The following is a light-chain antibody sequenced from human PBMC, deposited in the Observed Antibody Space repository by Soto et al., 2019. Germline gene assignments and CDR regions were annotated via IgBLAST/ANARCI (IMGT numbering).Light chain of an antibody. V-gene: IGLV3-1*01. Sequence: SYELTQPPSVSVSPGQTASIPCSGDKLGDRYACWYQQKPGQSPVLVIYLDTKRPSGIPERFSGSNSGKTSTLTISGTQSMDEADYYGQAWDDTTGVVFGGGTKLTVL. J-gene: IGLJ2*01. CDR2: LDT. CDR1: KLGDRY. CDR3: QAWDDTTGVV.